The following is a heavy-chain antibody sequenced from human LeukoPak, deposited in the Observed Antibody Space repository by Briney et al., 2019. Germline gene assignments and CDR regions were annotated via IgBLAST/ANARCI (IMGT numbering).Heavy chain of an antibody. CDR2: ISWNSGSI. V-gene: IGHV3-9*01. D-gene: IGHD5-12*01. J-gene: IGHJ6*03. Sequence: GGSLRLSCAASGFTFDDYAMHWVRQAPGKCLEWVSGISWNSGSIGYADSVKGRFTISRDNAKNSLYLQMSSLRAEDTAVYYCAKDTVKVTTIRRVPHYMDVWGKGTTVTVSS. CDR1: GFTFDDYA. CDR3: AKDTVKVTTIRRVPHYMDV.